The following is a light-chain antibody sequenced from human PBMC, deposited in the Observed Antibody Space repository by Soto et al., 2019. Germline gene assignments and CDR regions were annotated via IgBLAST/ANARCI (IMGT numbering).Light chain of an antibody. CDR2: GVS. CDR1: SSDVGGYNY. CDR3: CSYAGSSTSWV. Sequence: QSALTQPPSASGSPGQSVTISCTGTSSDVGGYNYVSWYQQHPGKAPKLMIYGVSKRPSGVSNRFSGSKSGNTASLTISGLQAEDEADYYCCSYAGSSTSWVFGGGTKLTVL. J-gene: IGLJ3*02. V-gene: IGLV2-23*02.